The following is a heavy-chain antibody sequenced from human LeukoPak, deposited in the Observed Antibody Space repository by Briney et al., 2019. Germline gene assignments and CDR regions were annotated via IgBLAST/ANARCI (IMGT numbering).Heavy chain of an antibody. D-gene: IGHD3-3*01. V-gene: IGHV1-3*01. CDR3: ARSRFAQDYYYYGMDV. J-gene: IGHJ6*02. CDR1: GYTFTSYA. Sequence: GASVKVSCKASGYTFTSYAMHWVRQAPGQRLEWMGWINAGNGNTKYSQKFQGRVTITRDTSASTAYMELSSLRSEDTAVYYCARSRFAQDYYYYGMDVWGQGTTVTVSS. CDR2: INAGNGNT.